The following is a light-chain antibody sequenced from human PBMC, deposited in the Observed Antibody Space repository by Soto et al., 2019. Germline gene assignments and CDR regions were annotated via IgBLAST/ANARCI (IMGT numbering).Light chain of an antibody. CDR1: SSDFGSYNL. CDR2: EGS. Sequence: QSVLTQPASVSGSPGQSITISCTGTSSDFGSYNLVSWYQQHPGKAPKLMIYEGSKRPSGVSNRFSGSKSGNTASLTISGLQAEDEADYYCCSYAGSSTSRVFGTGTKVTV. V-gene: IGLV2-23*01. J-gene: IGLJ1*01. CDR3: CSYAGSSTSRV.